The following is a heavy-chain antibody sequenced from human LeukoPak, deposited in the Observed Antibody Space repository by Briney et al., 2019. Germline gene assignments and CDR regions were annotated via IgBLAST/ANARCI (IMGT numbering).Heavy chain of an antibody. CDR3: ASMRGNYSSFFDY. J-gene: IGHJ4*02. D-gene: IGHD1-26*01. Sequence: GGSLRLSCAASGFTFSSYEMNWVRQAPGKGLEWVSYISSSGSMIFYADSVKGRFTISRDNAKNSLYLQMSSLRAEDSAVYYCASMRGNYSSFFDYWGQGTLVTVSS. CDR2: ISSSGSMI. CDR1: GFTFSSYE. V-gene: IGHV3-48*03.